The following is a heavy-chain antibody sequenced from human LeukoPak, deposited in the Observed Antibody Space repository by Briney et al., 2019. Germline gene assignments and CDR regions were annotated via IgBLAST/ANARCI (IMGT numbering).Heavy chain of an antibody. CDR3: ARERWGPAISVDL. Sequence: GGSLRLSRVRSGFTYSDYVMGWTGHAPGEGVEGISYILDSANTIYYPPSVTGRLTISKDHAQNPPYAQLTGRSAEDRAVHFFARERWGPAISVDLWGRGALVSVSS. V-gene: IGHV3-11*01. J-gene: IGHJ2*01. CDR1: GFTYSDYV. CDR2: ILDSANTI. D-gene: IGHD3-16*01.